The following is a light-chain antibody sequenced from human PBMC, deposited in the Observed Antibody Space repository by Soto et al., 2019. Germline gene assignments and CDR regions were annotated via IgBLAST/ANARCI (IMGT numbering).Light chain of an antibody. Sequence: EILLTQSPGTLSLSPGERATLSCRASQSVSSSYLAWYQQKPGQAPRLLIYGASSRATGIPDRFSGSGSETDFTLTISRLEPEDFAVYYCQQYGTSPVTFGQGTRLENK. CDR1: QSVSSSY. CDR2: GAS. CDR3: QQYGTSPVT. V-gene: IGKV3-20*01. J-gene: IGKJ5*01.